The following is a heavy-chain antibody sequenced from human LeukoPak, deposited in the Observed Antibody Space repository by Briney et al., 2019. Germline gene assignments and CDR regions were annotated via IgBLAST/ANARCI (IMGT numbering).Heavy chain of an antibody. CDR3: ARAPHYHGSGLYYFDY. D-gene: IGHD3-10*01. CDR2: ITPSGGST. CDR1: DFTFRTYA. Sequence: PGGSLRLSCAASDFTFRTYAMTWVRQAPGKGLEYVSAITPSGGSTYYANSVKGRFTMSRDNSKSTLYLQMGSLRTEDMAVYFCARAPHYHGSGLYYFDYWGQGTLVTVSS. J-gene: IGHJ4*02. V-gene: IGHV3-64*01.